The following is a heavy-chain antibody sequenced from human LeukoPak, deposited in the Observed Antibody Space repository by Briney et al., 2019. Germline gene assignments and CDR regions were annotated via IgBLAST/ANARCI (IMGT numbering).Heavy chain of an antibody. CDR3: AKDFGSGGYYDY. Sequence: PGGSLRLSCAASGFTFGNYAMSWVRLAPGKGLEWVSTISGSGGSTHNADSVKGRFTISRDNSKNTLYLQMNSLRAEDTAVYYCAKDFGSGGYYDYWGQGTLVTVSS. V-gene: IGHV3-23*01. J-gene: IGHJ4*02. D-gene: IGHD3-10*01. CDR1: GFTFGNYA. CDR2: ISGSGGST.